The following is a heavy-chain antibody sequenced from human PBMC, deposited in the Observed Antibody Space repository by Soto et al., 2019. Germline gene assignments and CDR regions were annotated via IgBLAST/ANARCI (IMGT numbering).Heavy chain of an antibody. CDR1: GASISGFY. D-gene: IGHD1-1*01. CDR2: IYATGTT. CDR3: VRDGTKTLRDWFDP. J-gene: IGHJ5*02. V-gene: IGHV4-4*07. Sequence: PSGSLDLTCAVSGASISGFYWSWIRKSAGKGLEWIGRIYATGTTDYNPSLKSRVMMSVDASKKQFSLKLRSVTAADTAVYYCVRDGTKTLRDWFDPWGQGISVTVSS.